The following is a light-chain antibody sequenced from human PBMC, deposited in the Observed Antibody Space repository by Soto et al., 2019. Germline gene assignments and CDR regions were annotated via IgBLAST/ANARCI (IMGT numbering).Light chain of an antibody. V-gene: IGLV3-21*02. J-gene: IGLJ1*01. Sequence: SYELTQPPSVSVAPGQTAWISCGGNNIGSYSVHWYQQSPGQAPVLVVYDDSDRPSGTPERFSGSKSGNTATLTISRVEAGDEADYYCQVWDSRRDRYDFGTGTKLTVL. CDR2: DDS. CDR1: NIGSYS. CDR3: QVWDSRRDRYD.